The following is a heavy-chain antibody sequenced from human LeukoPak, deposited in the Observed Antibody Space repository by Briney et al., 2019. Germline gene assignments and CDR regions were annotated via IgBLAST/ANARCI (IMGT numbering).Heavy chain of an antibody. CDR3: AREVNIAPAGTWDY. V-gene: IGHV1-69*04. CDR1: GYTFTSYY. D-gene: IGHD6-13*01. CDR2: IIPILGIA. Sequence: SVKVSCKASGYTFTSYYMHWVRQAPGQGLEWMGRIIPILGIANYAQKFQGRVTITADKSTSTAYMELSSLRSEDTAVYYCAREVNIAPAGTWDYWGQGTLVTVSS. J-gene: IGHJ4*02.